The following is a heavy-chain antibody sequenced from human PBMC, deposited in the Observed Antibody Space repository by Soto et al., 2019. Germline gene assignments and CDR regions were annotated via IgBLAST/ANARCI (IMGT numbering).Heavy chain of an antibody. D-gene: IGHD3-10*01. Sequence: EVQLVESGGGLVQPGGSLRLSCAASGFTFSSYEMNWVRQAPGKGLEWVSYISSSGSTIYYADSVKGRFTISRDNAKNSLYLQMNSLRAEDTAVYYCARADVLLWFGELLPNYYYYGMDVWGKGTTVTVSS. CDR2: ISSSGSTI. CDR1: GFTFSSYE. CDR3: ARADVLLWFGELLPNYYYYGMDV. V-gene: IGHV3-48*03. J-gene: IGHJ6*04.